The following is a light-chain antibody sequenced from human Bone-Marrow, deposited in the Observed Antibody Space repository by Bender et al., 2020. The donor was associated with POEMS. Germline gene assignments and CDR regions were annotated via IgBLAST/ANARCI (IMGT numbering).Light chain of an antibody. J-gene: IGLJ3*02. CDR1: SNNLGNQG. CDR3: SAWDSSLSAWV. Sequence: TCTGNSNNLGNQGAVWLQHHPGHPPKLLSYRNNNRPSGISERFSAFRSGNTASLTITGLQPEDEADYYCSAWDSSLSAWVFGEGTKLTVL. V-gene: IGLV10-54*04. CDR2: RNN.